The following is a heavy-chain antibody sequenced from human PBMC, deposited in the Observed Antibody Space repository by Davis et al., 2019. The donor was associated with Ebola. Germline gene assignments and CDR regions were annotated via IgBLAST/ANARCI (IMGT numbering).Heavy chain of an antibody. V-gene: IGHV4-38-2*02. CDR2: IYHSGST. CDR3: ARDGNWNGAEYFDY. J-gene: IGHJ4*02. Sequence: SETLSLTCAVSGYSISSGYYWGWIRQPPGKGLEWIGSIYHSGSTYYNPSLKSRVTISVDTSKNQFSLKLSSVTAADTAVYYCARDGNWNGAEYFDYWGQGTLVTVSS. D-gene: IGHD1-1*01. CDR1: GYSISSGYY.